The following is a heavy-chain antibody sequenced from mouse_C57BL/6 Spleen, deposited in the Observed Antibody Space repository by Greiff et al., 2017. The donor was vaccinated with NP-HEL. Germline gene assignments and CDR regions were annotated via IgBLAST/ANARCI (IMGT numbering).Heavy chain of an antibody. CDR1: GFSLTSYG. J-gene: IGHJ1*03. CDR3: ARHYGNYPNWYFDV. D-gene: IGHD2-1*01. V-gene: IGHV2-6-1*01. Sequence: QVQLQQSGPGLVAPSQSLSITCTVSGFSLTSYGVHWVRQPPGKGLEWLVVIWSDGSTTYNSALKSRLSISKDNSKSQVFLKMNSLQTDDTAMYYCARHYGNYPNWYFDVWGTGTTVTVSS. CDR2: IWSDGST.